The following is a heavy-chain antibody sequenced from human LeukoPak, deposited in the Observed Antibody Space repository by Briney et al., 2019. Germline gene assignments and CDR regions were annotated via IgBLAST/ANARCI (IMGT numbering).Heavy chain of an antibody. D-gene: IGHD2-21*01. CDR3: ARGFYCGGDCYFPPGAFDI. CDR1: GYTFTSYY. J-gene: IGHJ3*02. V-gene: IGHV1-46*01. CDR2: INPSGGST. Sequence: ASVKVSCKASGYTFTSYYMHWVRQAPGQGLEWMGIINPSGGSTSYAQKFQDRVTMTRDTSTSTVYMELSSLRSEDTAVYYCARGFYCGGDCYFPPGAFDIWGQGTMVTVSS.